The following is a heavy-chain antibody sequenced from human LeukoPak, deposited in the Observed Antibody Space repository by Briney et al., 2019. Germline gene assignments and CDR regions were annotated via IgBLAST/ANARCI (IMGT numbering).Heavy chain of an antibody. Sequence: GGPLRLSCAASGFIFTGNWIHWVRQAPGKGPVWVSSIYGDGYTNYADSVKGRFTISRDSGNNTVYLQMSSLRAEDTAVYYCATSVITRFDNWGQGTLVTVSS. J-gene: IGHJ4*02. CDR1: GFIFTGNW. CDR2: IYGDGYT. V-gene: IGHV3-74*01. D-gene: IGHD3-16*01. CDR3: ATSVITRFDN.